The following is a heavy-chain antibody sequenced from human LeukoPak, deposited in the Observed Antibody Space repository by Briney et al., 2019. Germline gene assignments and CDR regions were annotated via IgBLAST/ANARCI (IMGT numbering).Heavy chain of an antibody. CDR2: ISYDGSNK. Sequence: GGSLRLSCAASGFTFSSYAMHWVRQAPGKGLEWVAVISYDGSNKYYADSVKGRFTISRDNSKNTLYPQMNSLRAEDTAVYYCARGGASGWYYFDYWGQGTLVTVSS. CDR1: GFTFSSYA. J-gene: IGHJ4*02. CDR3: ARGGASGWYYFDY. D-gene: IGHD6-19*01. V-gene: IGHV3-30-3*01.